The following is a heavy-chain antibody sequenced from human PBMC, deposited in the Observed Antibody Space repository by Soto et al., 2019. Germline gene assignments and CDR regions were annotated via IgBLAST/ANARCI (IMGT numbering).Heavy chain of an antibody. Sequence: SETLSLTCAVSGGSFTSNNWWTWVRQPPGQGLEWIGEIYRTGSTNYNPSLKSRVTISLDKSENQFSLKVTSLTAADTAVYYCASRDPGTSVDYWGQGALVTVSS. CDR3: ASRDPGTSVDY. J-gene: IGHJ4*02. CDR1: GGSFTSNNW. CDR2: IYRTGST. V-gene: IGHV4-4*02. D-gene: IGHD1-7*01.